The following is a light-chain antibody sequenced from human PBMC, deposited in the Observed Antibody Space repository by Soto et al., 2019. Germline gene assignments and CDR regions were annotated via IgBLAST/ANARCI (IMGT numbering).Light chain of an antibody. CDR2: WNT. CDR3: AAWDDSLIAWV. CDR1: SSNIGSTS. V-gene: IGLV1-47*01. Sequence: QSVLTQSPSASGTPGQRVTIPCSGSSSNIGSTSVSWFQQFPGTAPKLLIYWNTQRPSGVPDRFSSSKSGTSASLAISGLRSEDEADYYCAAWDDSLIAWVFGGGTKVTVL. J-gene: IGLJ3*02.